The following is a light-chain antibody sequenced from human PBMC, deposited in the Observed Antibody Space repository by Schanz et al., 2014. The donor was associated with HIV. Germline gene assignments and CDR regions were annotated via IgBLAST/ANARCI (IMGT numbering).Light chain of an antibody. J-gene: IGKJ2*02. CDR1: QSVSTY. V-gene: IGKV3-20*01. CDR3: HQCGPSPCS. Sequence: EIVLTQSPATLSLSPGERATLSCRASQSVSTYLAWYQHKPGQTPRLLIYGTSIRATGIPDRFSGSGSATDFTLTISRLDPDDFAVYYCHQCGPSPCSFGQGTKLEIK. CDR2: GTS.